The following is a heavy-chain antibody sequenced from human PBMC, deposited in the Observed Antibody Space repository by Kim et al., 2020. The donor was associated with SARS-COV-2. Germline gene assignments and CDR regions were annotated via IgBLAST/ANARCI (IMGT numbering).Heavy chain of an antibody. CDR2: IYYSGST. V-gene: IGHV4-59*08. D-gene: IGHD3-3*01. Sequence: SETLSLTCTVSGGSISSYYWSWIRQPPGKGLEWIGYIYYSGSTNYNPSLKSRVTISVDTSKNQFSLKLSSVTAADTAVYYCASSRFWGGYYWGYWGQGTLVPVSS. CDR3: ASSRFWGGYYWGY. CDR1: GGSISSYY. J-gene: IGHJ4*02.